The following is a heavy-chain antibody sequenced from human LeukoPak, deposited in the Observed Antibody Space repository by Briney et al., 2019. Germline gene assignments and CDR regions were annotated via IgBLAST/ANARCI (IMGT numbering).Heavy chain of an antibody. Sequence: PETLSLTCAADGGSFSGYYWSWIRQPPGKGLEWRGEINHSGSTNYNPSLKSRVTITVDTSKNQFSLKLSSVTAADTAVYYCAREMDYYDILTGYGSINWFDPWGQGTLVTVSS. CDR2: INHSGST. D-gene: IGHD3-9*01. V-gene: IGHV4-34*01. CDR3: AREMDYYDILTGYGSINWFDP. J-gene: IGHJ5*02. CDR1: GGSFSGYY.